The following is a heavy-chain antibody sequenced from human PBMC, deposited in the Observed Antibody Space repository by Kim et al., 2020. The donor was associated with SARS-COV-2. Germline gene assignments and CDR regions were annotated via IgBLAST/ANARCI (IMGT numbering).Heavy chain of an antibody. J-gene: IGHJ4*02. Sequence: NVNTGYSQNFQSRVTITMDTFATTTYMEVSSLRSEDTAVYYCARGKWLVDVWGQGTLVTVSS. D-gene: IGHD6-19*01. V-gene: IGHV1-3*01. CDR2: NVNT. CDR3: ARGKWLVDV.